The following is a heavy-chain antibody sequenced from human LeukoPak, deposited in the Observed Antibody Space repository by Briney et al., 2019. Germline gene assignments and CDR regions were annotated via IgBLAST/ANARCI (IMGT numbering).Heavy chain of an antibody. CDR3: ARDLATVTTTPWFDP. CDR1: GFTFSDYY. V-gene: IGHV3-11*04. J-gene: IGHJ5*02. Sequence: PGGSLRLSCAASGFTFSDYYMSWIRQAPGMGLEWVSYISSSGSTIYYADSVKGRFTISRDNAKNSLYLQMNSLRPEDTAVYYCARDLATVTTTPWFDPWGQGTLVTVSS. D-gene: IGHD4-17*01. CDR2: ISSSGSTI.